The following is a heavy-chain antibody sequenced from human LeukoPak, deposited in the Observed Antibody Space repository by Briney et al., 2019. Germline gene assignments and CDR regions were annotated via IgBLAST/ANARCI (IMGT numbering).Heavy chain of an antibody. D-gene: IGHD2-15*01. CDR1: GFTFSSYA. V-gene: IGHV3-23*01. J-gene: IGHJ4*02. Sequence: SGGSLRLSCAASGFTFSSYAMSWVRQAPGKGLEWVSAISGSDGSTYYADSVKGRFTISRDNSKNTLYLQMNSLRAEDTAVYYCAKVRVVAAVYYFDYWGQGTLVTVSS. CDR2: ISGSDGST. CDR3: AKVRVVAAVYYFDY.